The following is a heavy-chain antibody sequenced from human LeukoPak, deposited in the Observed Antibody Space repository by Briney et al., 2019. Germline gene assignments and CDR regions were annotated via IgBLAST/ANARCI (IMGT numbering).Heavy chain of an antibody. V-gene: IGHV3-30*04. Sequence: GGSLRLSCAASGFTFSSYALHWVRQAPGKGLEWVAVISYDGGNKYYADSVKGRFTISRDNSKNTLYLQMNSLRAEDTAVYYCARAWDGSGSYSVDYWGQGTLVTVSS. CDR1: GFTFSSYA. J-gene: IGHJ4*02. CDR3: ARAWDGSGSYSVDY. D-gene: IGHD3-10*01. CDR2: ISYDGGNK.